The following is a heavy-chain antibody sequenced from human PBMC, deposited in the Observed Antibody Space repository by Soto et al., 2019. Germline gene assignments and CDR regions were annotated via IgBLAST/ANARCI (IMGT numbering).Heavy chain of an antibody. CDR3: ADLYGDYDEGHYCYYGMDV. V-gene: IGHV3-23*01. CDR2: ISGSGGST. D-gene: IGHD4-17*01. Sequence: EVQLLESGGGLVQPGGSLRLSCAASGFTFSSYAMSWVRQAPGKGLEWVSAISGSGGSTYYADSVKGRFTISRDNSKNALYLKMNSLRDEDTAVYYCADLYGDYDEGHYCYYGMDVWGQGTTVTVSS. CDR1: GFTFSSYA. J-gene: IGHJ6*02.